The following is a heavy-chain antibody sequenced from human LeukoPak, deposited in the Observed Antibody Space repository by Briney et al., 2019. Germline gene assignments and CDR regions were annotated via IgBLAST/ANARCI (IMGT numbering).Heavy chain of an antibody. D-gene: IGHD3-10*01. Sequence: SETLSLTCAVYGGSFSSSSYYWGWFRQPPGTGLEWIATLYYSGNTYYNPSLKSRLTTSVDTSKEQLSLELSSVTATDTAVYYCAIRFSSGTYYNLWGQGTLVTVSS. V-gene: IGHV4-39*01. J-gene: IGHJ4*02. CDR3: AIRFSSGTYYNL. CDR1: GGSFSSSSYY. CDR2: LYYSGNT.